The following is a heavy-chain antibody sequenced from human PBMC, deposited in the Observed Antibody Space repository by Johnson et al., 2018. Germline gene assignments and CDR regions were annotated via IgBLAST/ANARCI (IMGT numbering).Heavy chain of an antibody. Sequence: QVQLVESGGGVVQPGRSLRLSCAASGFSFRSYDMHWVRQAPGKGLEWVTVIPFDGSKTYYADSVKGRFTISRDNSRNTRYLQMNSLRAEETAVYYCAKGGDGPGYYMDVWGKGTTVTVS. CDR3: AKGGDGPGYYMDV. D-gene: IGHD3-16*01. CDR2: IPFDGSKT. CDR1: GFSFRSYD. V-gene: IGHV3-30*18. J-gene: IGHJ6*03.